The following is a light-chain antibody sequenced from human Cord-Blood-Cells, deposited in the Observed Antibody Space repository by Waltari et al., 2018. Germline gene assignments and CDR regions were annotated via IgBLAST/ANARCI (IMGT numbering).Light chain of an antibody. J-gene: IGLJ2*01. CDR3: CSYAGSSTLV. V-gene: IGLV2-23*01. CDR2: EGS. Sequence: QSALTQPASVSGSPGQSITISCTGTSSDVGSYNLVSRDQQHPGKAPKLMIYEGSKRPSGVSNRFSGSKSGNTASLTISGLQAEDEADYYCCSYAGSSTLVFGGGTKLTVL. CDR1: SSDVGSYNL.